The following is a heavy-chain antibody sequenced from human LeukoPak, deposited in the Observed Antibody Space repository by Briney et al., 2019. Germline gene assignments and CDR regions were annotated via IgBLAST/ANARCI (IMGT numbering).Heavy chain of an antibody. Sequence: SVKVSCKASGGTFSSYAISWVRQAPGQGLEWMGRIIPIFGTANYAQKFQGRVTITTDESTSTAYMELSSLRSEDTAVYYCTRVPRESYSHWGQGTLVSVSS. D-gene: IGHD1-26*01. CDR3: TRVPRESYSH. V-gene: IGHV1-69*05. J-gene: IGHJ4*02. CDR2: IIPIFGTA. CDR1: GGTFSSYA.